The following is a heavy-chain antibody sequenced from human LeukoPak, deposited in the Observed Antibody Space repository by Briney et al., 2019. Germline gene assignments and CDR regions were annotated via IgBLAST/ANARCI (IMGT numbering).Heavy chain of an antibody. CDR1: GYSISSGYY. V-gene: IGHV4-38-2*02. CDR2: IYHSGST. J-gene: IGHJ4*02. CDR3: ARDEGTIGY. Sequence: SETLSLTWTVSGYSISSGYYWGWIRQPPGKRLEWIGSIYHSGSTYYNPSLKSRVTISVDTSKNQFSLKLSSVTAADTAVYYCARDEGTIGYWGQGTLVTVSS.